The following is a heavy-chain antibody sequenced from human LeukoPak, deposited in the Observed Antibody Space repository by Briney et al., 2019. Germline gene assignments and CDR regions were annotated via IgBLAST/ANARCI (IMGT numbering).Heavy chain of an antibody. CDR2: ISYDGSNK. J-gene: IGHJ4*02. D-gene: IGHD6-6*01. CDR3: ASRPPYSSSSG. Sequence: GRSLRLSCAASGFTFSSYAMHWVRQAPGKGLKWVAVISYDGSNKYYADSVKGRFTISRDNSKNTLYLQMNSLRAEDTAVYYCASRPPYSSSSGWGQGTLVTVSS. CDR1: GFTFSSYA. V-gene: IGHV3-30-3*01.